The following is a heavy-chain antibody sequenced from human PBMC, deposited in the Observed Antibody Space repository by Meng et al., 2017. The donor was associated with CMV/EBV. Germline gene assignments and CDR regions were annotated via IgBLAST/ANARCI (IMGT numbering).Heavy chain of an antibody. Sequence: KVSCKGSGYSFTSYWIGWVRQMPGKGLEWMGIIYPGDSDTRYSPSFQGQVTISADKSISTAYLQWSSLKASDTAMYYCARTNTPQYSSSWYRYYYYDMDVWGQGTTVTVSS. CDR3: ARTNTPQYSSSWYRYYYYDMDV. J-gene: IGHJ6*02. V-gene: IGHV5-51*01. D-gene: IGHD6-13*01. CDR2: IYPGDSDT. CDR1: GYSFTSYW.